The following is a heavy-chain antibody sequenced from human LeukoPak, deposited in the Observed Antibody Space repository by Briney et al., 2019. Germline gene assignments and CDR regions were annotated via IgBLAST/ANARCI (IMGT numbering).Heavy chain of an antibody. CDR3: ARRDFSTVAFDY. CDR1: GGSISSYY. D-gene: IGHD4-23*01. J-gene: IGHJ4*02. CDR2: IYYSGST. V-gene: IGHV4-59*08. Sequence: QTSETLSLTCTVSGGSISSYYWSWIRQPPGKGLEWIGYIYYSGSTNYNPSLKSRVTISVDTSKTQFSLKLSSVTAADTAVYYCARRDFSTVAFDYWGQGTLVTVSS.